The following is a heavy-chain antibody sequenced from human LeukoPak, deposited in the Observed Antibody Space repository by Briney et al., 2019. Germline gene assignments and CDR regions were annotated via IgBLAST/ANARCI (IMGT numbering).Heavy chain of an antibody. CDR2: IWHDGRNK. Sequence: PGGSLRLSCAASGFTFSSYGMHWVRQAPGKGLEWVAIIWHDGRNKYYADSVKGRFTIPRDNSKNTLHLQMNSLRAEDTALYYCARYSDGIAFDIWGQGTMVTVSS. D-gene: IGHD6-13*01. CDR3: ARYSDGIAFDI. CDR1: GFTFSSYG. J-gene: IGHJ3*02. V-gene: IGHV3-33*01.